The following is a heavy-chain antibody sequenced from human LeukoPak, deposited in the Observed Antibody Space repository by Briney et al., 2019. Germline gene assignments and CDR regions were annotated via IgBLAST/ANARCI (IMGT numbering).Heavy chain of an antibody. CDR2: LWSGGGT. Sequence: CTVSGDSTSSYYCSWIRQPPGKGLGWVSVLWSGGGTNYADSVKGRFTISRDNSKNTLYLQMNSLRAEDTAVYYCASLGALRDGDYWGQGTLVTVSS. J-gene: IGHJ4*02. CDR3: ASLGALRDGDY. CDR1: GDSTSSYY. D-gene: IGHD5-24*01. V-gene: IGHV3-66*01.